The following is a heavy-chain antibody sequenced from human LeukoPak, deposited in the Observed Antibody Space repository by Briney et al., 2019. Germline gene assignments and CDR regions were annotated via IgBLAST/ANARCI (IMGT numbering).Heavy chain of an antibody. Sequence: GGSLRLSCEGSGLAFSSHAMTWVRQAPGKGLEWVAGITDNGGTTYHAESVKGRFTISRDNSKNTLYLQMNSLRAEDTAVYYCAKDLSVYSSGWCFDYWGQGTLVTVSS. V-gene: IGHV3-23*01. CDR1: GLAFSSHA. D-gene: IGHD6-19*01. J-gene: IGHJ4*02. CDR2: ITDNGGTT. CDR3: AKDLSVYSSGWCFDY.